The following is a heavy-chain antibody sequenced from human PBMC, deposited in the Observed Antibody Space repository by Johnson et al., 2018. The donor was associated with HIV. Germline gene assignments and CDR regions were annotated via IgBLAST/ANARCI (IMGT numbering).Heavy chain of an antibody. V-gene: IGHV3-13*01. J-gene: IGHJ3*02. CDR2: IGTAGDT. D-gene: IGHD6-6*01. CDR3: AKATTSSIAAGGGAFDI. CDR1: GFTFSNSD. Sequence: VQLVESGGHLVQPGESLRLPCAASGFTFSNSDMHWVRQPTRKGLEWVSTIGTAGDTYYPGSVKGRFTISGENVKNSLCPQMNSLRAGDTAVDYCAKATTSSIAAGGGAFDIGGPGTMVTVSS.